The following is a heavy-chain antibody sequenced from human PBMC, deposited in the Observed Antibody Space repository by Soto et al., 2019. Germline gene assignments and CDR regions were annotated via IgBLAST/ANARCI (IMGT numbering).Heavy chain of an antibody. V-gene: IGHV4-34*01. CDR2: INHSGST. J-gene: IGHJ6*02. D-gene: IGHD4-17*01. Sequence: SETLSLTCAVYGGSFSGYYWSWIRQPPGKGLEWIGEINHSGSTNYNPSLKSRVTISVDTSKNQFSLKLSSVTAADTAVYYCARGRVPATVTTVRRLYYYYGMDVWGQGTTVTVS. CDR3: ARGRVPATVTTVRRLYYYYGMDV. CDR1: GGSFSGYY.